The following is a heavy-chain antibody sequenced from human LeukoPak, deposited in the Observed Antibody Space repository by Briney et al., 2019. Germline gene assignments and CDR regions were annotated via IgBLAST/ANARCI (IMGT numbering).Heavy chain of an antibody. V-gene: IGHV3-21*01. Sequence: PGGSLRLSCEASGFIFKNYGMNWVRQAPGKGLEWVSSISSSSSYIYYADSVKGRFTISRDNAKNSLYLQMNSLRAEDTAVYYCARDMRYFDWLLGVGTHFDYWGQGTLVTVSS. CDR2: ISSSSSYI. J-gene: IGHJ4*02. D-gene: IGHD3-9*01. CDR3: ARDMRYFDWLLGVGTHFDY. CDR1: GFIFKNYG.